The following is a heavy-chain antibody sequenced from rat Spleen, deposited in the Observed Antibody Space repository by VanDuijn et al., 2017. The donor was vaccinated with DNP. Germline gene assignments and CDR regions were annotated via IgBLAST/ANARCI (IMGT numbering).Heavy chain of an antibody. CDR1: GFTFSDYN. Sequence: EVQLVESGGGLVQPGRSLKLSCTASGFTFSDYNMAWVRQAPKQGLEWVAFISYDGDNTYYGDSVKGRFTISRDNAKSTLYLQMNSLRSEDMATYYCARLGARLDYWGQGVMVTVSS. V-gene: IGHV5-22*01. D-gene: IGHD5-1*01. J-gene: IGHJ2*01. CDR2: ISYDGDNT. CDR3: ARLGARLDY.